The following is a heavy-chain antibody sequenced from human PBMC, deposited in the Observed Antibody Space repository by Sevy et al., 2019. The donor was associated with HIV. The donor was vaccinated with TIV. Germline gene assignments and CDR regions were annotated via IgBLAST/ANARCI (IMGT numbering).Heavy chain of an antibody. Sequence: GGSLRLSCAASGFTFSTYGMRWVRQAPGKGLEWVAFIRFDGTIQYYTDSVKGRLTITRDNSKNTLYLQMNSLRAEDTAAYFCAKGLHIVVVPAAIDYYYGMDVWGQGTTVTVSS. CDR2: IRFDGTIQ. J-gene: IGHJ6*02. V-gene: IGHV3-30*02. CDR1: GFTFSTYG. D-gene: IGHD2-2*01. CDR3: AKGLHIVVVPAAIDYYYGMDV.